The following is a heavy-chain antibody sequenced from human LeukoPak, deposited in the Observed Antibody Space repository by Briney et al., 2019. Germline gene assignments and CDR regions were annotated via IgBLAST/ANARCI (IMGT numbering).Heavy chain of an antibody. CDR2: INAGNGNT. CDR3: ARAPENCGGDCPFDY. CDR1: GYTFTSYA. Sequence: ASVKVSCTASGYTFTSYAMHWVRQAPGQRLEWMGWINAGNGNTKYSQKFQGRVTITRDTSASTAYMEPSSLRSEDTAVYYCARAPENCGGDCPFDYWGQGTLVTVSS. V-gene: IGHV1-3*01. D-gene: IGHD2-21*02. J-gene: IGHJ4*02.